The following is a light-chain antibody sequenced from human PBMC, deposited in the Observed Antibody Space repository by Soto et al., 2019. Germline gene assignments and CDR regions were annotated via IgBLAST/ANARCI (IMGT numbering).Light chain of an antibody. J-gene: IGKJ1*01. Sequence: SRMTQSPSSVSSSVGDRVTITXRASHSIIIWLSWYQQKPGXAPKXXXDDXSSLERGVPSRFSGSGSGTEFTLTISSLQPDYFANYYCQQYNSDSWTFGQGTKVDI. V-gene: IGKV1-5*01. CDR3: QQYNSDSWT. CDR1: HSIIIW. CDR2: DXS.